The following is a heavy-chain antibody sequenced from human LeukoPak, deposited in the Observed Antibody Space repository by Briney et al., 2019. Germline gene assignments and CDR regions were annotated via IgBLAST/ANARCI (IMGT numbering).Heavy chain of an antibody. Sequence: SETLSLTCTVSGYSISSGYYWGWIRQPPGKGLEWIGIRYHSGSTYYTASLKSRVTISEDTSKHSFSLKMPFVTAADTAVYYCSRQGPGVEWRRWAFDMGGKGTTLSV. CDR3: SRQGPGVEWRRWAFDM. CDR1: GYSISSGYY. CDR2: RYHSGST. D-gene: IGHD3-3*01. V-gene: IGHV4-38-2*02. J-gene: IGHJ3*02.